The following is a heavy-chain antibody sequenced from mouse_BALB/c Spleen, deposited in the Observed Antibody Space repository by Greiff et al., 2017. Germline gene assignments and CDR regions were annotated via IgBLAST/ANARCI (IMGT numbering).Heavy chain of an antibody. D-gene: IGHD3-2*01. V-gene: IGHV4-1*02. CDR1: GFDFSRYW. J-gene: IGHJ3*01. CDR2: INPDSSTI. Sequence: EVKLLESGGGLVQPGGSLKLSCAASGFDFSRYWMSWVRQAPGKGLEWIGEINPDSSTINYTPSLKDKFIISRDNAKNTLYLQMSKVRSEDTALYYCAKDSSGLAWFAYWGQGTLVTVSA. CDR3: AKDSSGLAWFAY.